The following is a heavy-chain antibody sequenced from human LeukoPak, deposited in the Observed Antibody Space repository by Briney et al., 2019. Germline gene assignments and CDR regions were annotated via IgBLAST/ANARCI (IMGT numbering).Heavy chain of an antibody. J-gene: IGHJ6*02. CDR3: ARASAYQLRDYYYGMDV. V-gene: IGHV3-7*02. CDR2: IKQDGSEK. D-gene: IGHD2-2*01. CDR1: GFTFSSYW. Sequence: GGSLRLSCAASGFTFSSYWMSWVRQAPGKGLEWVANIKQDGSEKNYVDSVKGRFTISRDNAKNSLYLQMNSLRAEDTAVYYCARASAYQLRDYYYGMDVWGQGTTVTVSS.